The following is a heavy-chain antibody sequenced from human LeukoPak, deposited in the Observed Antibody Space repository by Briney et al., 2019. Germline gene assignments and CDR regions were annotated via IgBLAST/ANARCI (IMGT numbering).Heavy chain of an antibody. CDR2: ACNSGSP. CDR3: ARRITGEPFDY. CDR1: GGSISSSSYY. D-gene: IGHD3-10*01. J-gene: IGHJ4*02. Sequence: SETLSLTCTVSGGSISSSSYYWGWIRQPPGKGLEWIGYACNSGSPYYNPSLVSLRSRVTLSVDTSKNQFSLRLTSVTASDTAVYYCARRITGEPFDYWGQGTLVSVSS. V-gene: IGHV4-39*01.